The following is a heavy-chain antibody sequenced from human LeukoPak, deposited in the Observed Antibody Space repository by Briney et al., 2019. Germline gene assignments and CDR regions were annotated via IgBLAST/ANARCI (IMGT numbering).Heavy chain of an antibody. CDR3: ARQHCSGGDCYFFD. Sequence: GGSLRLSCAASGFTFSSYGMHWVRQAPGKGLEWVAVIWYDGNNKYYADSVKGRFTISRDNSKNTLYLQLNSLRAEDTAVYYCARQHCSGGDCYFFDWGQGTLVTVSS. J-gene: IGHJ4*02. V-gene: IGHV3-33*01. CDR2: IWYDGNNK. D-gene: IGHD2-15*01. CDR1: GFTFSSYG.